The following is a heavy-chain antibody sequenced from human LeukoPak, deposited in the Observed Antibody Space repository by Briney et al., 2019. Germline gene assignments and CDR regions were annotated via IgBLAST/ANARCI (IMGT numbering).Heavy chain of an antibody. CDR3: ASQNAVAGTFY. D-gene: IGHD6-19*01. Sequence: ASVKVSCKASGYTFTTYYMHWVRQAPGQGLEWMGIINPSGGSTSYAQKFQGRVTMTRDTSTSTAYMELSSLRSEDTAVYYCASQNAVAGTFYWGQGTLVTASS. CDR1: GYTFTTYY. V-gene: IGHV1-46*03. J-gene: IGHJ4*02. CDR2: INPSGGST.